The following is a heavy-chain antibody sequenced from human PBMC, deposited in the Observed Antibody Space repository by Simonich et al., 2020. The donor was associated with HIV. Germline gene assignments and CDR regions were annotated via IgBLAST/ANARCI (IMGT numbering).Heavy chain of an antibody. J-gene: IGHJ4*02. Sequence: QVQLQESGPGLVKPSETLSLTCAVSGYSISRGYCWGWIRQPPGQGLEWIGSIYHSGSTYYDPSLKSRVTISVDTSKNQFSLKLSSVTAADTAVYYCARVGLRIAAAGTVVGFDYWGQGTLVTVSS. D-gene: IGHD6-13*01. V-gene: IGHV4-38-2*01. CDR1: GYSISRGYC. CDR3: ARVGLRIAAAGTVVGFDY. CDR2: IYHSGST.